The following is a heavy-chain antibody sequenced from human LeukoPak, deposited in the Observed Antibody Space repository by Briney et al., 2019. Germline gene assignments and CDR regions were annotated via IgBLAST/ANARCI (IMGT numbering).Heavy chain of an antibody. D-gene: IGHD3-22*01. Sequence: ASVKVSCKASGYTFTSYYIFWVRQAPGQGLEWMGIINPRTGSTSYSQKFQGRVTMTRDMSTSAVYMELSSLRSEDTALYYCARGVHVRVYDSNPHYGHYWGQGTLVTVSS. CDR3: ARGVHVRVYDSNPHYGHY. CDR2: INPRTGST. CDR1: GYTFTSYY. J-gene: IGHJ4*02. V-gene: IGHV1-46*01.